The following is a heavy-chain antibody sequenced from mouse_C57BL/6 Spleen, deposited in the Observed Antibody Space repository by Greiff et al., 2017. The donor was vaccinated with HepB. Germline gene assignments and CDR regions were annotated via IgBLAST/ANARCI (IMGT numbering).Heavy chain of an antibody. CDR3: AREAGYGFAY. Sequence: QVQLQQSGAELVRPGTSVKLSCKASGYTFTSYWMHWVKQRPGQGLEWIGVIDPSDSYTNYNQKFKGKATLTVDTSSSTAYMQLSSLTSEDSAVYYCAREAGYGFAYWGQGTLVTVSA. D-gene: IGHD3-2*02. J-gene: IGHJ3*01. V-gene: IGHV1-59*01. CDR1: GYTFTSYW. CDR2: IDPSDSYT.